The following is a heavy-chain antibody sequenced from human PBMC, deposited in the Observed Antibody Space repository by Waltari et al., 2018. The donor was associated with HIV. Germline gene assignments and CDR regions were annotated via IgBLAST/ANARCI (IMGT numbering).Heavy chain of an antibody. CDR1: GFTFTWCS. CDR3: ARFGAGAGNYFFDY. D-gene: IGHD3-16*01. CDR2: ISGIGTYT. V-gene: IGHV3-21*01. Sequence: VLLVESGGGLVKPGGSLRLSCVALGFTFTWCSMTWVRQAPGKGLEWVASISGIGTYTYYADSLKGRLIISRDDAANSLYLQMNSLRAEDTAVYYCARFGAGAGNYFFDYWGQGTLVTVSS. J-gene: IGHJ4*02.